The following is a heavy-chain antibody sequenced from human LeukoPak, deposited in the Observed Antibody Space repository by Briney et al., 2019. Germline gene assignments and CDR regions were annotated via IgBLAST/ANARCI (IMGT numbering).Heavy chain of an antibody. Sequence: SETLSLTCTVSGGSISSYYWSWIRQPPGKGLEWIGYIYYSGNTNYNPSLKSRVTISVDTSKNQFSLKLSSVTAADTAVYYCARAYSSSWYWFDPWGQGTLVTVSS. V-gene: IGHV4-59*08. D-gene: IGHD6-13*01. CDR3: ARAYSSSWYWFDP. J-gene: IGHJ5*02. CDR2: IYYSGNT. CDR1: GGSISSYY.